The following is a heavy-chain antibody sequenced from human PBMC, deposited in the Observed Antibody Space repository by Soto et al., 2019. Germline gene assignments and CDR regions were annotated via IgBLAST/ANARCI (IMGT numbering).Heavy chain of an antibody. V-gene: IGHV4-59*08. CDR3: ARGDYGYYGMDV. CDR1: GGSISSYY. CDR2: IYYSGYT. J-gene: IGHJ6*02. Sequence: SETLSLTCTVSGGSISSYYWSWIRQPPGKGLEWIGYIYYSGYTNYNPPLKSRVTISVDTSKNQFSLKLSSVTAADTAVYYCARGDYGYYGMDVWGQGTTVTVSS.